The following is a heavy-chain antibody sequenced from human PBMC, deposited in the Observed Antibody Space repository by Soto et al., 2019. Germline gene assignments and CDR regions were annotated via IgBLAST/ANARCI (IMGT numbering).Heavy chain of an antibody. CDR3: ARDFVVLQSWFDP. J-gene: IGHJ5*02. V-gene: IGHV4-31*03. D-gene: IGHD4-4*01. CDR2: LYYSGST. CDR1: GGSISSGGYY. Sequence: QVQLQESGPGLVKPSQTLSLTCTVSGGSISSGGYYWSWIRQHPGKGLEWIGYLYYSGSTYYNPSLKSRVTISVDTSKNQFSLKLSSVTAADTAVYYCARDFVVLQSWFDPWGQGTLVTVSS.